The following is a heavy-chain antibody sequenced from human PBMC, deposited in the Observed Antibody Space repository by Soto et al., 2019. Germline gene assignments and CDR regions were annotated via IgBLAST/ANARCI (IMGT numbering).Heavy chain of an antibody. CDR2: IYYSGST. Sequence: PSETLSLTCTVSGGSISSGDYYWSWIRQPPGKGLEWIGYIYYSGSTYYNPSLKSRVTISVDTSKNQFSLKLSSVTAADTAVYYCARVGTDDYSNAGQLDYWGQGTLVTVSS. V-gene: IGHV4-30-4*01. J-gene: IGHJ4*02. CDR3: ARVGTDDYSNAGQLDY. CDR1: GGSISSGDYY. D-gene: IGHD4-4*01.